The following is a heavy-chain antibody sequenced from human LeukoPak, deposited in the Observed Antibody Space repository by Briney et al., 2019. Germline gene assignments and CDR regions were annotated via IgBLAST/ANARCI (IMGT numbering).Heavy chain of an antibody. CDR1: GFPFSSHG. D-gene: IGHD5-12*01. Sequence: GGSLRLSCAGSGFPFSSHGMNWVRQAPGKGLEWVSGISPGGGPTYYADSVKGRFTISRDGSKNTLYLQMKNLRAEDTAVYYCAKDGAWLRFDDWGQGILVIVSS. CDR2: ISPGGGPT. CDR3: AKDGAWLRFDD. V-gene: IGHV3-23*01. J-gene: IGHJ4*02.